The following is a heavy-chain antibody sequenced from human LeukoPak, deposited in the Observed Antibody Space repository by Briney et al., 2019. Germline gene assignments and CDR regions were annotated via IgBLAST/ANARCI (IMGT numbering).Heavy chain of an antibody. V-gene: IGHV3-30-3*01. D-gene: IGHD5-12*01. Sequence: PGRSLRLSCAASGFIFRDYVMNWVRQAPGKGLEWVAVTSFDESTKHYADSVQGRFTISRDNSKNTLYLQMNSLRAEDTAVYFCARGAGWLRSFDYWGQGTLVTVSS. J-gene: IGHJ4*02. CDR1: GFIFRDYV. CDR3: ARGAGWLRSFDY. CDR2: TSFDESTK.